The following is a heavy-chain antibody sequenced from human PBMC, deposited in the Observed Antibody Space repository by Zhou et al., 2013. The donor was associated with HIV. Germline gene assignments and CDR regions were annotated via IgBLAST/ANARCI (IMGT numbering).Heavy chain of an antibody. CDR2: IFYTGRA. J-gene: IGHJ4*02. Sequence: QVQLQESGPGLMKPSETLSLTCTVSGDSISNHYWSWIRQPPGKGLEWIGSIFYTGRANYNPSLKSRVTISVDSSKNQFSLRLFSVTAADTAVYFCASVPYCGGDCYSIVFDYWGQGTLVTVSS. CDR3: ASVPYCGGDCYSIVFDY. D-gene: IGHD2-21*01. CDR1: GDSISNHY. V-gene: IGHV4-59*11.